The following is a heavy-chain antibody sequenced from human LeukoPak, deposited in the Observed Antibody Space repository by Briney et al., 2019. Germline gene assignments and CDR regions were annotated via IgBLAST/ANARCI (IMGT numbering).Heavy chain of an antibody. CDR3: ARDNLGYLNDFWSGYFADYYYYYGMDV. CDR1: GFTFSSYA. J-gene: IGHJ6*02. CDR2: ISGSGGST. D-gene: IGHD3-3*01. Sequence: PGGSLRLSCAASGFTFSSYAMSWVRQAPGKGLEWVSAISGSGGSTYYADSVKGRFTISRDNSKNTLYLQMNSLRAEDTAVYYCARDNLGYLNDFWSGYFADYYYYYGMDVWGQGTTVTVSS. V-gene: IGHV3-23*01.